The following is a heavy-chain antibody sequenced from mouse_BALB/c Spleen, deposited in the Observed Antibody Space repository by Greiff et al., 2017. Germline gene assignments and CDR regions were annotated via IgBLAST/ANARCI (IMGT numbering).Heavy chain of an antibody. J-gene: IGHJ4*01. V-gene: IGHV5-12-2*01. CDR1: GFTFSSYT. CDR3: ARHASSGYDY. D-gene: IGHD3-1*01. Sequence: EVQGVESGGGLVQPGGSLKLSCAASGFTFSSYTMSWVRQTPEKRLEWVAYISNGGGSTYYPDTVKGRFTISRDNAKNTLYLQMSSLKSEDTAMYYCARHASSGYDYWGQGTSVTVSS. CDR2: ISNGGGST.